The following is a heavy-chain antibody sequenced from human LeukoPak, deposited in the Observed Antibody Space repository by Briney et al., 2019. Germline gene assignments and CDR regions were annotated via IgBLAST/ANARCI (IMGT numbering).Heavy chain of an antibody. D-gene: IGHD3-16*02. Sequence: SETLSLTCTVSGYSISSGYYWGWIRQPPGKGLEWIGSIYHSGSTYYNPSLKSRVTISVDTSKNQFSLKLSSVTAADTAVYYCARDRYLPLYFDYWGQGTLVTVSS. CDR1: GYSISSGYY. J-gene: IGHJ4*02. CDR3: ARDRYLPLYFDY. CDR2: IYHSGST. V-gene: IGHV4-38-2*02.